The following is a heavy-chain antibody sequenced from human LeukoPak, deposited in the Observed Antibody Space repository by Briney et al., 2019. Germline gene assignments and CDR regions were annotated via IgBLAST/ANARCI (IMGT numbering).Heavy chain of an antibody. V-gene: IGHV1-18*01. CDR2: ISAYNGNT. J-gene: IGHJ5*02. CDR1: GYTFTSYG. D-gene: IGHD4-17*01. CDR3: AREYRYGDPNWFDP. Sequence: ASVTVSFTASGYTFTSYGISWVRQAPGQGLEWMGWISAYNGNTNYAQKLQGRVTMTTDTSTSTAYMELRSLRSDDTAVYYCAREYRYGDPNWFDPWGQGTLVTVSS.